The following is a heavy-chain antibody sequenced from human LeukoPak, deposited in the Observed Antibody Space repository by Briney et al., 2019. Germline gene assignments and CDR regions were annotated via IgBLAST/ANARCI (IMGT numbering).Heavy chain of an antibody. V-gene: IGHV3-21*01. CDR2: ISSSSSYI. D-gene: IGHD2-21*02. CDR3: ARDLAYCGVDCYPNAFDI. Sequence: GGSLRLSCAASGFTFSSYSMNWVRQAPGKGLEWVSSISSSSSYIYYADSVKGRFTISRDNAKNSLYLQMNSLRAEDTAVYYCARDLAYCGVDCYPNAFDIWGQGTMVTVSS. CDR1: GFTFSSYS. J-gene: IGHJ3*02.